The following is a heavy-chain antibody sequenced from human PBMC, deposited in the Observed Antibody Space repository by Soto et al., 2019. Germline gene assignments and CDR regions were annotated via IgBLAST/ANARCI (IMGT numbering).Heavy chain of an antibody. V-gene: IGHV4-61*01. D-gene: IGHD2-2*02. J-gene: IGHJ6*02. CDR3: ARFVRSCSGTTCYTRADV. Sequence: QVQLQESGPGLVKPSETLSLTCTVSGGSVSSDTHYWSWIRQPPGKRLEWLGFIYSSGSTNYNPSLKSRVTTSVDTSTNQFSLKLRSVIVADTAVYHCARFVRSCSGTTCYTRADVWGQGTTVTVSS. CDR2: IYSSGST. CDR1: GGSVSSDTHY.